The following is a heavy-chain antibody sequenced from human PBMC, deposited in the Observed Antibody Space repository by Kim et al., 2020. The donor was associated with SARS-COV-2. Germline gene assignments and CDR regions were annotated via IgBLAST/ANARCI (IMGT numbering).Heavy chain of an antibody. Sequence: ASVKVSCKASGYTFTRYAMHWVRQAPGQRLEWMGWINAGNGNTKYSQKFQGRVTITRDTSASTAYMELSSLRSEDTAVYYCASGWEYSRGYYFDYWGQGTLVTVSS. CDR2: INAGNGNT. D-gene: IGHD6-19*01. CDR1: GYTFTRYA. CDR3: ASGWEYSRGYYFDY. J-gene: IGHJ4*02. V-gene: IGHV1-3*01.